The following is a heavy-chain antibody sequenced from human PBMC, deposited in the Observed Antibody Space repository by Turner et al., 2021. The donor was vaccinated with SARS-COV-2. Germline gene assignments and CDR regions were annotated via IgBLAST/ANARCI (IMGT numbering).Heavy chain of an antibody. CDR1: GGPISSSSYY. CDR3: ARRLVVQGTDDYSYYYGMDV. CDR2: IYNSGIT. Sequence: QLQLQESGPGLVKPSETVSLTCTVTGGPISSSSYYWGWLRQPPGKGLEWIGNIYNSGITYYNPSLKSRVTISVDTSKNQFSLKLSSVTATDTAVYYCARRLVVQGTDDYSYYYGMDVWGQGTTVTVSS. D-gene: IGHD3-22*01. V-gene: IGHV4-39*01. J-gene: IGHJ6*02.